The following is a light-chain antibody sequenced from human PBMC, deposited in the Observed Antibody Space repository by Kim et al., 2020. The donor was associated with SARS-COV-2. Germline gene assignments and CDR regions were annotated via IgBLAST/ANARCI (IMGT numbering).Light chain of an antibody. CDR2: RNN. V-gene: IGLV1-47*01. Sequence: GQRVTISCSGSSSTVDSNFVFWYQTLPGTAPKLLIYRNNQRPSGVPDRFAGSKSGTSASLAISGLRSEDEADYYCTTYDESLSGVVFGGGTQLTVL. CDR3: TTYDESLSGVV. J-gene: IGLJ2*01. CDR1: SSTVDSNF.